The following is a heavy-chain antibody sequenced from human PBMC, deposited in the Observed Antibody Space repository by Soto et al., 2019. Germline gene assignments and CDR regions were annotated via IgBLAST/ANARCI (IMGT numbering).Heavy chain of an antibody. V-gene: IGHV3-21*01. CDR3: ARDERFDY. CDR2: ISSSSSYI. J-gene: IGHJ4*02. CDR1: GFTFSSYS. D-gene: IGHD6-25*01. Sequence: EVQLVESGGGLVKPGGSLRLSCAASGFTFSSYSMNWVRQAPGKGLEWVSSISSSSSYIYYADSVKGRFTISRDNAKNSRYLQMNRLRAEDTAVYCCARDERFDYWGQGTLVTVSS.